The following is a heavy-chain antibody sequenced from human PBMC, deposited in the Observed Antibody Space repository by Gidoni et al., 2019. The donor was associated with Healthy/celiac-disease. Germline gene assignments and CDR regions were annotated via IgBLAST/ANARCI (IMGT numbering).Heavy chain of an antibody. V-gene: IGHV1-24*01. Sequence: QVQLVQSGAEVKKPGASVKVSCKVSGYTLPELSMHWVRQAPGKGLEWMGGFDPEDGETIYAQKFQGRVTMTEDTSTDTAYMELSSLRSEDTAVYYCATTSTTVTTFGDWFDPWGQGTLVTVSS. J-gene: IGHJ5*02. CDR1: GYTLPELS. CDR2: FDPEDGET. CDR3: ATTSTTVTTFGDWFDP. D-gene: IGHD4-4*01.